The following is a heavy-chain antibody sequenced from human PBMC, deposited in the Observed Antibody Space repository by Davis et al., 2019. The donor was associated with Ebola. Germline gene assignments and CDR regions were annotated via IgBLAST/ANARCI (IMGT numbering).Heavy chain of an antibody. CDR3: AKDGDIVVVVANDY. CDR2: ISGSGGST. Sequence: PGGSLRLSCAASGFTFSSYAMSWVRQAPGKGLEWVSAISGSGGSTYYADSVKGRFTISRDNSKNTLYLQMNSLRAEDTAVYYCAKDGDIVVVVANDYWGQGTLITVSS. CDR1: GFTFSSYA. V-gene: IGHV3-23*01. D-gene: IGHD2-15*01. J-gene: IGHJ4*02.